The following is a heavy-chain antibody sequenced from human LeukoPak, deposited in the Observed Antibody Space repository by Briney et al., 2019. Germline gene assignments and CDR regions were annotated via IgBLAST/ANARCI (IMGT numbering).Heavy chain of an antibody. D-gene: IGHD7-27*01. J-gene: IGHJ4*02. CDR1: GFTFSNAW. V-gene: IGHV3-15*01. CDR3: TTKRSNRWGRGVPLDY. Sequence: PGGSLRLSCAASGFTFSNAWMSWVRQAPGKGLEWVGRIKSKTDGGTTDYAAPVKGRFTISRDDSKSTLYLQMNSLKTEDTAVYYCTTKRSNRWGRGVPLDYWGQGTLVTVSS. CDR2: IKSKTDGGTT.